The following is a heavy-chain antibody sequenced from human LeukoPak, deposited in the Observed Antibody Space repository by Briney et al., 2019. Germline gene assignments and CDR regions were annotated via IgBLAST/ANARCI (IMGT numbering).Heavy chain of an antibody. CDR3: ARHHNNRGVISTFDP. CDR2: IYYSGNT. D-gene: IGHD3-10*01. V-gene: IGHV4-59*05. Sequence: PSETLSLTCTVSGDSITSYFWSWIRQPPGKGLEWIGSIYYSGNTYYNPSLKSRVTISVGTSKNQFSLKLSSVTAADTAVYYCARHHNNRGVISTFDPWGQGTLVTVSS. J-gene: IGHJ5*02. CDR1: GDSITSYF.